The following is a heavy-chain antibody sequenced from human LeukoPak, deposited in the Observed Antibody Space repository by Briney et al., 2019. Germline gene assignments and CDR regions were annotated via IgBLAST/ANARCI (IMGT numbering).Heavy chain of an antibody. CDR1: GFTFSSYA. V-gene: IGHV3-30*04. CDR2: ISYDGSNK. CDR3: ASPPSGSYYPFDY. J-gene: IGHJ4*02. D-gene: IGHD3-10*01. Sequence: PGGSLRLSCAASGFTFSSYAMHWVRQAPGKGLEWVAVISYDGSNKYYAESVKGRFTISRDNSKNTLYLQMNSLRAEDTAVYCCASPPSGSYYPFDYWGQGTLVTVSS.